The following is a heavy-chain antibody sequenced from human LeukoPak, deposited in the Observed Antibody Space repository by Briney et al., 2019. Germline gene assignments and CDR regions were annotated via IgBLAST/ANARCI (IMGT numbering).Heavy chain of an antibody. J-gene: IGHJ4*02. CDR1: GGTFSSYA. D-gene: IGHD6-19*01. Sequence: PEASVKVSCTASGGTFSSYAISWVRQAPGQGLEWMGGIIPIFGTANYAQKFQGRVTITADESTSTAYMELSSLRSEDTAVYYCARDLPSSGWYGFDYWGQGTLVTVSS. V-gene: IGHV1-69*13. CDR3: ARDLPSSGWYGFDY. CDR2: IIPIFGTA.